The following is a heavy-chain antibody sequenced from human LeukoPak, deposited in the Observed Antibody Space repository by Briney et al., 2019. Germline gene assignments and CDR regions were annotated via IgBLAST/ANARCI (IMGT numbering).Heavy chain of an antibody. Sequence: PGGSLRLSCAASGFTFSSYAMSWVRQAPGKGLEWVSAISGSGGSTYYADSVKGRFTISRDNAKNSLYLQMNSLRAEDTALYYCAKGYNWNFAYWGQGTLVTVSS. J-gene: IGHJ4*02. CDR2: ISGSGGST. CDR1: GFTFSSYA. D-gene: IGHD1-7*01. CDR3: AKGYNWNFAY. V-gene: IGHV3-23*01.